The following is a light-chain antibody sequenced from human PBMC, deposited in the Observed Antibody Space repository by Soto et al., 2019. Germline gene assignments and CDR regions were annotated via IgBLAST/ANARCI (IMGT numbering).Light chain of an antibody. Sequence: AIRMTQSPSSLSASTGDRVTITCRASQGISSYLAWYQQKPGKAPKLLIYAASTLQSGVPSRFSGSGSGTDFTLTIICLQSEDFATYYCQQYYSYPRTFGQGTKVAIK. CDR1: QGISSY. CDR2: AAS. CDR3: QQYYSYPRT. J-gene: IGKJ1*01. V-gene: IGKV1-8*01.